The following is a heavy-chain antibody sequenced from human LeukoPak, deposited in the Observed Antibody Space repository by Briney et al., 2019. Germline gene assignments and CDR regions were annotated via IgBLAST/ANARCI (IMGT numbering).Heavy chain of an antibody. CDR2: IKADGSEK. D-gene: IGHD1-26*01. V-gene: IGHV3-7*05. CDR3: AYRNNFEY. Sequence: PGGSLRLSCAASGFSFSGHWVNWVRQPPGKGLEWVANIKADGSEKYYVDSVKGRLTISRDDAKRTVDLQMDNLRAEDTAIYYCAYRNNFEYWGQGALVTVSS. J-gene: IGHJ4*02. CDR1: GFSFSGHW.